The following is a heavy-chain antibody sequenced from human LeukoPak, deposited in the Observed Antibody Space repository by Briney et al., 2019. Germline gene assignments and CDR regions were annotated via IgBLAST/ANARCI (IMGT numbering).Heavy chain of an antibody. CDR3: ARRGTTAGPDSVLVPDY. V-gene: IGHV5-51*01. CDR2: IYPGDSDT. J-gene: IGHJ4*02. D-gene: IGHD6-13*01. CDR1: GYSFTSYW. Sequence: GESLQISCMGSGYSFTSYWIGWVRQLPGKGLEWMGIIYPGDSDTRYSPSFQGQVTISADTSISTAYLQWSSLKASDTAVYYCARRGTTAGPDSVLVPDYWGQGTLVTVCS.